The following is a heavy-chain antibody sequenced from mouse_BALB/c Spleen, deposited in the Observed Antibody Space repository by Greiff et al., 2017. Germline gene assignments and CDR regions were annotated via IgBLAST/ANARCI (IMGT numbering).Heavy chain of an antibody. J-gene: IGHJ3*01. CDR2: INPSNGRT. CDR3: AIGSLKYGNYAAY. D-gene: IGHD2-10*02. CDR1: GYTFTSYW. Sequence: QVQLQQPGAELVKPGASVKLSCKASGYTFTSYWMHWVKQRPGQGLEWIGEINPSNGRTNYNEKFKSKATLTVDKSSSTAYMQLSSLTSEDSAVYYCAIGSLKYGNYAAYWGQGTLVTVSA. V-gene: IGHV1S81*02.